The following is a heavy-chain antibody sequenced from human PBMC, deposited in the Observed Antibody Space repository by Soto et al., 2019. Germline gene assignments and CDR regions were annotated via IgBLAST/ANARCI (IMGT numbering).Heavy chain of an antibody. CDR3: ARDPPATRHGMDV. V-gene: IGHV3-53*01. CDR2: IYSGGST. J-gene: IGHJ6*02. CDR1: GFTVSSNY. Sequence: GGSLRLSCAASGFTVSSNYMSWVRQAPGKGLEWVSVIYSGGSTYYADSVRGRFTISRDNSKNTLHLQMKSLRAEDTAVYYCARDPPATRHGMDVWGQGTTVTVSS.